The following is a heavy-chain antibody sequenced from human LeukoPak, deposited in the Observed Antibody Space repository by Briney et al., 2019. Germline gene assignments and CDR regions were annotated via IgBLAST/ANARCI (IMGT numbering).Heavy chain of an antibody. CDR2: VNEDGSTT. D-gene: IGHD1-26*01. CDR1: GFTFSSNW. V-gene: IGHV3-74*01. J-gene: IGHJ4*02. Sequence: GGSLRLSCAASGFTFSSNWMHWVRQAPGKGLVWVSRVNEDGSTTNYADSVKGRFTISRDNAKNTLYLQMNSLRAEDTAVYYCVRDLGGRSGHWGQGTLVTVSS. CDR3: VRDLGGRSGH.